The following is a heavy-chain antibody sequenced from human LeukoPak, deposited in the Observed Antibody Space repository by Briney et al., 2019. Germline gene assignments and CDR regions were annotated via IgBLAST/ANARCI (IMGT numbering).Heavy chain of an antibody. CDR3: ARRRLTSSGCLDY. J-gene: IGHJ4*02. V-gene: IGHV5-51*01. CDR2: IYPGDSDT. CDR1: GCSFTSYW. Sequence: GEALKISCKGSGCSFTSYWIGWVRQMPGKGLEWMGIIYPGDSDTTYSPSFQGQVTISADKSISIVYLQWSSLKASDTAMYYCARRRLTSSGCLDYWGQGTLVTVSS. D-gene: IGHD6-19*01.